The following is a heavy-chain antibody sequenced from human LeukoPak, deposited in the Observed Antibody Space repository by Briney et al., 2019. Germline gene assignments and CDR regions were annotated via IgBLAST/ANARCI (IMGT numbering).Heavy chain of an antibody. CDR1: GFIFSSYG. Sequence: GGSLRLSCVTFGFIFSSYGIHWVRQAPGKGLEWVAWHFASNKYYAESVRGRFTMSRDNSKSTLYLQMDSLRVEDTAVYYCARDLCSTASCFDYWGQGTLVSVSS. D-gene: IGHD2-2*01. CDR2: WHFASNK. V-gene: IGHV3-33*01. CDR3: ARDLCSTASCFDY. J-gene: IGHJ4*02.